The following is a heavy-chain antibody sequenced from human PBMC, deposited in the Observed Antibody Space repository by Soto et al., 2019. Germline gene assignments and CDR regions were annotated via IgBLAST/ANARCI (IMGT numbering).Heavy chain of an antibody. J-gene: IGHJ3*02. CDR2: IKQDGSEK. CDR1: RFTFSSYW. Sequence: GGSLRLSCVASRFTFSSYWMSWVRQAPGKGLEWVANIKQDGSEKNYVDSVKGRFTISRDNAKKSLYLQMNSLRAEDTAVYYCARGPTKGNAFDIWGQGTMVTVSS. CDR3: ARGPTKGNAFDI. V-gene: IGHV3-7*01.